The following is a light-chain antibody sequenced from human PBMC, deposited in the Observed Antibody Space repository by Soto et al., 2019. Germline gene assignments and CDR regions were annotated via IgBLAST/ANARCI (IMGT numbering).Light chain of an antibody. CDR3: QQANSFPRT. CDR2: AAS. J-gene: IGKJ2*01. Sequence: DIQVTQSPSSVSASVGDRVTITCRASQDISRWLAWYQQKPGKAPKLLIYAASSLQSGVPSRFSGSGSGTDFTLTISNLQPEDSATYYRQQANSFPRTFGQGTKLEIK. CDR1: QDISRW. V-gene: IGKV1-12*01.